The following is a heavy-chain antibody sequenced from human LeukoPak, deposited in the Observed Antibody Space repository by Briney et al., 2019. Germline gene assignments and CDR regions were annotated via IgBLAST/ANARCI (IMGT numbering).Heavy chain of an antibody. D-gene: IGHD2-2*01. CDR1: GFTFSSYG. CDR3: ARDYCSSTSCYASGSY. Sequence: PGRSLRLSCAASGFTFSSYGMHWVRQAPGKGLEWVAVIWYDGSNKYYADSVKGRFTISRDNSKNTLYLQMNSLRAEDTAVYYCARDYCSSTSCYASGSYWGQGTLVTVSS. J-gene: IGHJ4*02. V-gene: IGHV3-33*01. CDR2: IWYDGSNK.